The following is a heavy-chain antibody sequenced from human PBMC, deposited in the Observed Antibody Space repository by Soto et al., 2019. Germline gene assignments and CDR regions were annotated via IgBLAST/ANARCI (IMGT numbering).Heavy chain of an antibody. Sequence: ASVKVSCKASGYTFARYGIDWVRQAPGQGLEWMGWISGHNGDTKYVQKFQGRVSMTTDTSTSTASMELRSLRSDDTAVYYCARSGSMPYYYYGMDVWGQGTTVTVSS. CDR1: GYTFARYG. V-gene: IGHV1-18*01. D-gene: IGHD3-10*01. CDR3: ARSGSMPYYYYGMDV. J-gene: IGHJ6*02. CDR2: ISGHNGDT.